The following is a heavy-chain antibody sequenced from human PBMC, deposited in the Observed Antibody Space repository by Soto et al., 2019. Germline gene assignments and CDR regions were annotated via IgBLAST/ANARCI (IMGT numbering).Heavy chain of an antibody. CDR1: GDSISSGGYY. Sequence: QVQLQQSGPGLVKPSQTLSLTCTVSGDSISSGGYYWTWIRQHPGKGLEWIGYIRYSESTYYNPSIKSRVIVSIDTSKNQFSLRLSSVTAADTAVYFCTRGAWGYAFDVWGQGTMVTVSS. CDR3: TRGAWGYAFDV. D-gene: IGHD3-16*01. V-gene: IGHV4-31*03. J-gene: IGHJ3*01. CDR2: IRYSEST.